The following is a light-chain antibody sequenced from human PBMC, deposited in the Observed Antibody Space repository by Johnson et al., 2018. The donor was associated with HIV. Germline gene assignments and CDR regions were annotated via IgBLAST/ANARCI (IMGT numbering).Light chain of an antibody. CDR3: GTWDSSLSVYV. CDR2: DNH. CDR1: SSNIGNNY. V-gene: IGLV1-51*02. Sequence: QSVLTQPPSVSAAPGQKVTISCSGSSSNIGNNYVSWYQQLPGTAPKLLIYDNHKRPSGIPDRFSGSKSGTSATLGITGLQTGDEADYYCGTWDSSLSVYVVGTGTEVVVL. J-gene: IGLJ1*01.